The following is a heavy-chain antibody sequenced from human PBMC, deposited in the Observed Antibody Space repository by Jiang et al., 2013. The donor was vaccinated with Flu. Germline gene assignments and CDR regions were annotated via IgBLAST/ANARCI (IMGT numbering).Heavy chain of an antibody. CDR1: GFTFNTYG. D-gene: IGHD2-2*01. V-gene: IGHV3-33*01. Sequence: VQLLESGGGVVQPGRSLRLSCAASGFTFNTYGMHWVRQAPGKGLECVAVIWPDGGNKYYADSVKGRFTISRDNSENTLYLQMNSLRAEDTAVYYCVGVPGSTSSSYWGQGTLVTVSS. CDR3: VGVPGSTSSSY. J-gene: IGHJ4*02. CDR2: IWPDGGNK.